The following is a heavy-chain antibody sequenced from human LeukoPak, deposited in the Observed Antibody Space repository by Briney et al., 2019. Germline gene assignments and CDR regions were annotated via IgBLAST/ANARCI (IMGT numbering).Heavy chain of an antibody. J-gene: IGHJ4*02. CDR1: GFVVSSNY. D-gene: IGHD3-22*01. Sequence: GGSLRLSCAASGFVVSSNYMSWVRQAPGKGLEWVSIISSGGNTYYADSVKGRFTISRDISKNTLCLQMNGLRAEDTAVYYCAREVRGYYFDYWGQGTLVTVSS. CDR3: AREVRGYYFDY. V-gene: IGHV3-53*01. CDR2: ISSGGNT.